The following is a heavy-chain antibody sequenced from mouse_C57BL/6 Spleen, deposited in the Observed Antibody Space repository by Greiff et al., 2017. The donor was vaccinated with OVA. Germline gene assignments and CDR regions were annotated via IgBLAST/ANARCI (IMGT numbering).Heavy chain of an antibody. Sequence: EVKLVESGEGLVKPGGSLKLSCAASGFTFSSYAMSWVRQTPEKRLEWVAYISSGGDYIYYADTVKGRFTISRDNARNTLYLQMSSLKSEDTAMYYCTRDPHYYGSSYGYYAMDYWGQGTSVTVSS. V-gene: IGHV5-9-1*02. CDR3: TRDPHYYGSSYGYYAMDY. CDR2: ISSGGDYI. D-gene: IGHD1-1*01. CDR1: GFTFSSYA. J-gene: IGHJ4*01.